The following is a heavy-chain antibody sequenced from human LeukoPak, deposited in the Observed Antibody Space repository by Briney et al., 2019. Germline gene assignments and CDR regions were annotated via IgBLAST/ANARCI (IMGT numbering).Heavy chain of an antibody. CDR3: ARDLGLRRMI. CDR1: GLSVSSNN. V-gene: IGHV3-48*04. J-gene: IGHJ2*01. CDR2: ISAGSGTI. Sequence: GGSLRLSGAASGLSVSSNNMHWVRQAPGGGLEWVSYISAGSGTIYSADSLKGRFTISRDNARNSQYLQMNSLRAEDTAVYYCARDLGLRRMIWGRGTLVIVSS.